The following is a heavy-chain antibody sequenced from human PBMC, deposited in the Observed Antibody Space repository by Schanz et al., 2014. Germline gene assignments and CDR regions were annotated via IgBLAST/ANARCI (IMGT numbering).Heavy chain of an antibody. Sequence: EVQLVESGGGLIQPGGSLRLSCAASGFGFSSYSMNWVRQAPGKGLEWVSAISGSGGSTYYADSVKGRFTISRDNSKNTRDNQMNSLRAQETTVYYCARDGYSVVVISPTESFDNWGQGTRVTVSP. CDR1: GFGFSSYS. J-gene: IGHJ3*02. V-gene: IGHV3-23*04. D-gene: IGHD2-21*01. CDR2: ISGSGGST. CDR3: ARDGYSVVVISPTESFDN.